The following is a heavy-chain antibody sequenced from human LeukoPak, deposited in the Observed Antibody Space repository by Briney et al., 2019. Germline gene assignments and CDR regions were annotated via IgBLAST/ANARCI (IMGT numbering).Heavy chain of an antibody. CDR1: GFTFSSYA. D-gene: IGHD3-10*01. J-gene: IGHJ4*02. CDR2: ISGSGGST. V-gene: IGHV3-23*01. Sequence: GRSLRLSCAASGFTFSSYAMSWVRQAPGKGLEWVSAISGSGGSTYYADSVKGRFTISRDNSKNTLYLQMNSLRAEDTAVYYCAKDRTKYGSGSYSYYFDYWGQGTLVTVSS. CDR3: AKDRTKYGSGSYSYYFDY.